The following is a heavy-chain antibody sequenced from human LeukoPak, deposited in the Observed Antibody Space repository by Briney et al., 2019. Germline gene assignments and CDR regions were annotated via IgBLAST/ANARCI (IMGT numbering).Heavy chain of an antibody. Sequence: GGSLRLSCAASRFTFSSYAMHWVRQAPGKGLEWVATISYDGSNEYYADSVRGRFTISRDNSKNTLFLQMNSLRAEDTAVYHCARGRNLVATSGYFDYWGQGTLVTVSS. J-gene: IGHJ4*02. CDR2: ISYDGSNE. V-gene: IGHV3-30-3*01. CDR1: RFTFSSYA. D-gene: IGHD5-12*01. CDR3: ARGRNLVATSGYFDY.